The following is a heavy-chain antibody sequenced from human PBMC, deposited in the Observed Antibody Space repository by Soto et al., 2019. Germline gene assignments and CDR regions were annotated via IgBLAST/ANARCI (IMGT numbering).Heavy chain of an antibody. CDR3: ARESEDLTSNFDY. CDR1: GFTFTRDS. V-gene: IGHV3-21*06. CDR2: ISSTTNYI. J-gene: IGHJ4*02. Sequence: PWGSLRLSCAASGFTFTRDSMNWVRQAPGKGLEWVSSISSTTNYIYYGDSMKGRFTISRDNAKNSLYLGMNSLRAEDTAVYYCARESEDLTSNFDYWGQGTLVTVSS.